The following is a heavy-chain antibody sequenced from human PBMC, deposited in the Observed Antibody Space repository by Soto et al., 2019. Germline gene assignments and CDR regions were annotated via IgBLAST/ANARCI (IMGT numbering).Heavy chain of an antibody. V-gene: IGHV3-23*01. CDR3: AKGSAIAAAGNHDY. CDR1: GFTFSSYA. D-gene: IGHD6-13*01. CDR2: ISGSGGST. Sequence: HPGGSLRLSCAASGFTFSSYAMSWVRQAPGKGLEWVSAISGSGGSTYYADSVKGRFTISRDNSKNTLYLQMNSLRAEDTAVYYCAKGSAIAAAGNHDYWGQGTLVTVSS. J-gene: IGHJ4*02.